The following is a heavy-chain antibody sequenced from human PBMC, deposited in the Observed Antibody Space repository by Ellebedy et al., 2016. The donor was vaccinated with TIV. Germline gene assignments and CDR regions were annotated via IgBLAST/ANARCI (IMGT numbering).Heavy chain of an antibody. D-gene: IGHD3-22*01. J-gene: IGHJ4*02. CDR3: ARDLGYYRADY. CDR1: GFTFSNYW. Sequence: GESLKISCEVSGFTFSNYWMNWVRQAAGKGLEWVASIKGDGIENKVVDSVKGRLTISRDNAKNSLYLQMNSLGAEDTAVYYCARDLGYYRADYWGQGTLVSVSS. CDR2: IKGDGIEN. V-gene: IGHV3-7*01.